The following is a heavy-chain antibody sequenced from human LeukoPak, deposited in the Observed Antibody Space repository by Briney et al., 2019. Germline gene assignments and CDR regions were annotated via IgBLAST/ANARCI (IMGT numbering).Heavy chain of an antibody. V-gene: IGHV3-43*02. Sequence: GGSLRLSCAASGFTFDDYAMHWVRQAPGKGLEWVSLISGDGGSTYYADSVKGRLTISRDNSKNSLYLQMNSLRTEDTALYYCAKDMEGSGRSGRWYNWFDPWGQGTLVTVSS. CDR1: GFTFDDYA. CDR3: AKDMEGSGRSGRWYNWFDP. D-gene: IGHD1-26*01. CDR2: ISGDGGST. J-gene: IGHJ5*02.